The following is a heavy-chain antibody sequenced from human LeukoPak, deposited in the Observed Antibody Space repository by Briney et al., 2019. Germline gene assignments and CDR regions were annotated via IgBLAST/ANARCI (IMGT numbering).Heavy chain of an antibody. J-gene: IGHJ4*02. CDR1: GYTFTSYY. D-gene: IGHD3-22*01. Sequence: ASVKVSCKASGYTFTSYYMHWVRQAPGQGLEWMGWINPDSDNTGYAQQFQGRVTMTRDTSISTAYMELSSLRSEDTAVYFCARGSFFDTRGKAYWGQGTLVTVSS. CDR2: INPDSDNT. V-gene: IGHV1-8*02. CDR3: ARGSFFDTRGKAY.